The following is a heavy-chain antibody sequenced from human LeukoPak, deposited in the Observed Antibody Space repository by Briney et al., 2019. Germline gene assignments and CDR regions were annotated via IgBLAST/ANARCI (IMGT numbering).Heavy chain of an antibody. Sequence: ASVKVSCKASGYTFTGYYMHWVRQAPGQGLEWMGWINPNSGGTNYEQKFQGWVTMTRDTSISTAYMELSRLRSDDTAVYYCATLGEAAGKGGYFDYWGQGTLVTVSS. CDR2: INPNSGGT. D-gene: IGHD6-13*01. CDR3: ATLGEAAGKGGYFDY. V-gene: IGHV1-2*04. J-gene: IGHJ4*02. CDR1: GYTFTGYY.